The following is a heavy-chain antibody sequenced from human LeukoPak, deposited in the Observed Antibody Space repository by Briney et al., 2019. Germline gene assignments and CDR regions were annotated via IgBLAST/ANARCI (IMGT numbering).Heavy chain of an antibody. V-gene: IGHV3-21*01. CDR3: ARVRVGATGGDFDY. J-gene: IGHJ4*02. D-gene: IGHD1-26*01. CDR1: GLTFSTYS. Sequence: GGSLRLSCAASGLTFSTYSMYWVRQAPGKGLEWVSSISSSSTYIYYADSVKGRFTISRDNAKNSLYLQMNSLRAEDTAVYYCARVRVGATGGDFDYWGQGTLVTVSS. CDR2: ISSSSTYI.